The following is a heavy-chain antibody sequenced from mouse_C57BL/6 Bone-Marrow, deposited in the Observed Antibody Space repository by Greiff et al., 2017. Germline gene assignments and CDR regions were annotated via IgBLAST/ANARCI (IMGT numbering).Heavy chain of an antibody. CDR2: IDPEDGET. D-gene: IGHD2-4*01. V-gene: IGHV14-2*01. CDR1: GFNIKDYY. J-gene: IGHJ1*03. Sequence: EVQLVESGAELVKPGASVKLSCTASGFNIKDYYMHWVKQRTEQGLEWIGRIDPEDGETKYAPKIQGTATITADTTSNTAYLQLSSLTSESTAVYYCARPTIYYDYYWYFDDWGTGTTVTVSS. CDR3: ARPTIYYDYYWYFDD.